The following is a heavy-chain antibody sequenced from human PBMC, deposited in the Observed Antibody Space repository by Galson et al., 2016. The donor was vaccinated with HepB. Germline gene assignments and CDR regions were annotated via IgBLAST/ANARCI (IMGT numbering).Heavy chain of an antibody. CDR2: ISAPFLGSNT. CDR1: GFTFTAYA. Sequence: SLRLSCAASGFTFTAYAMTWVRQAPGKGLEWVSRISAPFLGSNTYYADPVKGRFTISRDNSKNTLYLEMNSLRADDTAVYYCAKGGLCGGDCQRPPDWGQGTLVTVSS. J-gene: IGHJ4*02. V-gene: IGHV3-23*01. D-gene: IGHD2-21*02. CDR3: AKGGLCGGDCQRPPD.